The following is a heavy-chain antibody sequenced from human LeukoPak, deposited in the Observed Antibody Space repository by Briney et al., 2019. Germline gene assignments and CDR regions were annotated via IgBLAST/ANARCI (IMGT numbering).Heavy chain of an antibody. J-gene: IGHJ2*01. D-gene: IGHD3-9*01. CDR3: AREGDILTGYPHWYFDL. Sequence: GGSLRLSCEASGFTFSNYAMSWVRQAPGKGLEWVSGICGHGISIYYADSVKGRFTISRDNSKSTLYLQMNSLRAEDTAVYYCAREGDILTGYPHWYFDLWGRGTLVTVSS. CDR2: ICGHGISI. CDR1: GFTFSNYA. V-gene: IGHV3-23*01.